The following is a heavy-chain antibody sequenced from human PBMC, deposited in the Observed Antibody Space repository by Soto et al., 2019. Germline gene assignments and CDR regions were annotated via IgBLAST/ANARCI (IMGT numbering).Heavy chain of an antibody. V-gene: IGHV4-34*01. D-gene: IGHD3-10*01. J-gene: IGHJ6*03. Sequence: PSETLSLTCAVYGGSFSGYYWSWIRQPPGKGLEWIGEINHSGSTNYNPSLKSRVTISVDTSKNQFSLKLSSVTAADTAVYYCARGRGTGTYYYYYYMDVWGKGTTVT. CDR3: ARGRGTGTYYYYYYMDV. CDR2: INHSGST. CDR1: GGSFSGYY.